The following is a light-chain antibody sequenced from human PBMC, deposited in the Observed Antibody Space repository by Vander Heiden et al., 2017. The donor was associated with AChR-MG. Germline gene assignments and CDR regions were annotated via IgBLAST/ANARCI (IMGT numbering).Light chain of an antibody. CDR2: EGS. Sequence: IVMTQTPLSLSVTPGQPAYITCRSSQTLLHRDGKTFLYWYLKKPGQSPQLLIYEGSNRFYGVPDRFSGSVSGKDFTLTIRRGEDEDVGVYYCTQSIPLVTFGGGTKLDIK. J-gene: IGKJ4*01. CDR3: TQSIPLVT. V-gene: IGKV2D-29*02. CDR1: QTLLHRDGKTF.